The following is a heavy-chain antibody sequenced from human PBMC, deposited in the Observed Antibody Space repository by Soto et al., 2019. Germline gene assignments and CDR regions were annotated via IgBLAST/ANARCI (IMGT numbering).Heavy chain of an antibody. Sequence: GGSLRLSCAASGFTISSYEMHWVRQVTGKGLEWVSGIGTAADPYYSGSVKGRFTISRENAKNCLNLQMNSLRAGDTAVYYCTRVNSSSSAGMDVWGQGTTVTVSS. J-gene: IGHJ6*02. CDR1: GFTISSYE. D-gene: IGHD6-6*01. CDR2: IGTAADP. CDR3: TRVNSSSSAGMDV. V-gene: IGHV3-13*05.